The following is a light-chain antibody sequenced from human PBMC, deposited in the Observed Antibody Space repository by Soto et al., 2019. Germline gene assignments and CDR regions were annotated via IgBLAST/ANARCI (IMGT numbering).Light chain of an antibody. CDR2: DAS. CDR3: QQRATWPPGFT. Sequence: EIVLTQSPATLSLSPGERATLSCRASQSVSQYLAWYQQKPGQAPRLLIYDASNRATGIPARFSGSGSGTDFTLTICSLEPDDFAVYFCQQRATWPPGFTFGPGTKVDFK. CDR1: QSVSQY. V-gene: IGKV3-11*01. J-gene: IGKJ3*01.